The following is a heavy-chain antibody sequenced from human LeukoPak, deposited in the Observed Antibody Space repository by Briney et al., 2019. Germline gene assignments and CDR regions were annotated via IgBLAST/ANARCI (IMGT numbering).Heavy chain of an antibody. Sequence: GGSLRLSCAASGFTFSSYTMNWVRQAPGKGLEWVSGISGSGDNTYYADSVKGRFTISRDNSKNTLYLQMNSLRAEDTALYYCARIRAHTGFFWGVMGYYFDYWGQGTLVTVSS. V-gene: IGHV3-23*01. CDR1: GFTFSSYT. D-gene: IGHD3-16*01. J-gene: IGHJ4*02. CDR3: ARIRAHTGFFWGVMGYYFDY. CDR2: ISGSGDNT.